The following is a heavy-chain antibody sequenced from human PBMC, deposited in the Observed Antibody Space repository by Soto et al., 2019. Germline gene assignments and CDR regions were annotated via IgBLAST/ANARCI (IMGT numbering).Heavy chain of an antibody. Sequence: PGESLKLSCKGSGYSFTSYWISWVRQMPGKGLEWMGRIDPSDSYTNYSPSFQGHVTISADKSISTAYLQWSSLKASDTAMYYCASQSLYCTNGVCPFTDYWGQGTLVTVSS. V-gene: IGHV5-10-1*01. J-gene: IGHJ4*02. CDR2: IDPSDSYT. CDR3: ASQSLYCTNGVCPFTDY. CDR1: GYSFTSYW. D-gene: IGHD2-8*01.